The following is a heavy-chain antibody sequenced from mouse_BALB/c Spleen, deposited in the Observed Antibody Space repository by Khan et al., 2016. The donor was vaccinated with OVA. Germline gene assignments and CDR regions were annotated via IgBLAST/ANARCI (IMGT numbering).Heavy chain of an antibody. V-gene: IGHV2-2*02. CDR1: GFSLTSYG. Sequence: QVRLQQSGPGLVQPSQSLSITCTVSGFSLTSYGVHWVRQSPGKGLEWLGVIWSGGSTDYNAAFISRLSISKDNSKSQVFFKMNSLQTNDSAIYYCARNYDYDEGLAYWGQGTLVTVSA. J-gene: IGHJ3*01. D-gene: IGHD2-4*01. CDR3: ARNYDYDEGLAY. CDR2: IWSGGST.